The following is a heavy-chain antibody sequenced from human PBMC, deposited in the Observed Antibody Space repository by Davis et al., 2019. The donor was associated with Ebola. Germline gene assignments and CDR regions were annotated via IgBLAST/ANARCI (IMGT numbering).Heavy chain of an antibody. CDR2: IIPILGIA. CDR3: ARDEDIVVVPAYYYYGMDV. D-gene: IGHD2-2*01. Sequence: SVKVSCKASGGTFSSYAISWVRQAPGQGLEWMGRIIPILGIANYAQKFQGRVTITADKSTSTAYMELSSLRSEDTAVYYCARDEDIVVVPAYYYYGMDVWGQGTTVTVSS. CDR1: GGTFSSYA. J-gene: IGHJ6*02. V-gene: IGHV1-69*04.